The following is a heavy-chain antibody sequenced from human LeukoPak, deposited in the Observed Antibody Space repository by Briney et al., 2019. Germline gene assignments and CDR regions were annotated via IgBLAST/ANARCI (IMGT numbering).Heavy chain of an antibody. V-gene: IGHV3-11*01. J-gene: IGHJ3*02. CDR3: LSSFSSDAFDI. CDR2: ISSSGSTI. D-gene: IGHD6-6*01. Sequence: GGSLRLSCAASGFTFSDYYMSWIRQAPGKGLEWVSYISSSGSTIYYAYSVKGRFTISGDNAKNSLYLQMNSLRAEDTAVYYCLSSFSSDAFDIWGQGTMVTVSS. CDR1: GFTFSDYY.